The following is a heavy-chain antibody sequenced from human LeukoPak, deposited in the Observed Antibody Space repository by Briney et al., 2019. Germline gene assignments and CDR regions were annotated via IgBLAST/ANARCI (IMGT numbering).Heavy chain of an antibody. Sequence: SETLSLTCAVYCGSVSGYYWSWVRQPPGKGREWIGEINHSGSNNYNPSIKSRVTISVATSKNQFSLKLSSVTAADKAVYYCARDPYSSSHNWFDPWGQGTLVTVSS. CDR1: CGSVSGYY. CDR2: INHSGSN. J-gene: IGHJ5*02. CDR3: ARDPYSSSHNWFDP. D-gene: IGHD6-6*01. V-gene: IGHV4-34*01.